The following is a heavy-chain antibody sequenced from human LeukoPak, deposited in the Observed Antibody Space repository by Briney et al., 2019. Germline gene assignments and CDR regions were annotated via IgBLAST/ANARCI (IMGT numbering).Heavy chain of an antibody. J-gene: IGHJ4*02. CDR3: ARGAGPELWFGESAHYYFDY. V-gene: IGHV3-53*01. D-gene: IGHD3-10*01. Sequence: AGGSLRLSCAASGFTVSSNYMSWVRQAPGKGLEWVSVIYSGGSTYYADSVKGRFTISRDNSKNTLYLQMNSLRAEDTAVYYCARGAGPELWFGESAHYYFDYWGQGTLVTVSS. CDR2: IYSGGST. CDR1: GFTVSSNY.